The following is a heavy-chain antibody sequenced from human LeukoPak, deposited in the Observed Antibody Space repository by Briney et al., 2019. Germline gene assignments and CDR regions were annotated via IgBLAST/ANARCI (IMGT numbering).Heavy chain of an antibody. CDR2: IYYSGST. D-gene: IGHD5-24*01. CDR3: ARHEGWLQSDYYYGMDV. Sequence: SETLSLTCTVSGGSISSYYWNWIRQPPGKGVEWIGYIYYSGSTNYNPSLRSRVTISVDTSKNQFSLKLSSVTAADTAVYYCARHEGWLQSDYYYGMDVWGQGTTVTVSS. V-gene: IGHV4-59*01. CDR1: GGSISSYY. J-gene: IGHJ6*02.